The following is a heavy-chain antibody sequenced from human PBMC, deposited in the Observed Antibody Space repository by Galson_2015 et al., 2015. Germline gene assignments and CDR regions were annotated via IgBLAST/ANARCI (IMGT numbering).Heavy chain of an antibody. CDR3: ATNPYGSTVYYGMDV. Sequence: SVKVSCKASGYTPLSMHWVRQAPGKGLEWMGHFDPQNGEIIYAQRFQGRVSMTEDTSTDTAYMELSSLRSEDTAVYYCATNPYGSTVYYGMDVWGQGTTVTVSS. CDR2: FDPQNGEI. D-gene: IGHD2-2*01. CDR1: GYTPLS. J-gene: IGHJ6*02. V-gene: IGHV1-24*01.